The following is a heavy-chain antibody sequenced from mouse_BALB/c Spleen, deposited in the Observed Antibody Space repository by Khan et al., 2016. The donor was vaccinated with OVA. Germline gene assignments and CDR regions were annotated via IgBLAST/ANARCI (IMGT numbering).Heavy chain of an antibody. CDR3: ARDYRYYFDC. J-gene: IGHJ2*01. Sequence: EVQLQQSGPELVKPGASMRISCKASGYSFTGYTMNWVKQSHEKNLEWIGLINPYNGVTRYNQKFKDKATLIVDKSSSTAYMDLLSLTSEDSAVYYCARDYRYYFDCWGQGTTRAVSS. CDR2: INPYNGVT. D-gene: IGHD2-14*01. CDR1: GYSFTGYT. V-gene: IGHV1-26*01.